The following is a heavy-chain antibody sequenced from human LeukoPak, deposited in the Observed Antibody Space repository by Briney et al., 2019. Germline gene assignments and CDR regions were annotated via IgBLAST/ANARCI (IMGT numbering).Heavy chain of an antibody. CDR2: ISATGGEI. J-gene: IGHJ3*02. Sequence: GGSLRLSCAASGFTFSSYAMHWVRQVPGRRPDWVSSISATGGEIFYADSVKGRFTISRDNSNNMVYLQMDSLRTDDTALYYCVRRDIYTTSSWGAFDIWGQGTLVTVSS. CDR1: GFTFSSYA. V-gene: IGHV3-23*01. CDR3: VRRDIYTTSSWGAFDI. D-gene: IGHD6-6*01.